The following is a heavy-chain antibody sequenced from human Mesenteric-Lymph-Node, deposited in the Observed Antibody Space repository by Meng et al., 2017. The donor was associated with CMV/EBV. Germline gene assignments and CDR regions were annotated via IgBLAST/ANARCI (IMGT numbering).Heavy chain of an antibody. CDR1: GGSISSSSYY. CDR3: AGLSGYRGAVDY. Sequence: SETLSLTCTVSGGSISSSSYYWGWIRQPPGKGLEWIGYIYYSGSTNYNPSLKSRVTISVDTSKNQFSLKLSSVTAADTAVYYCAGLSGYRGAVDYWGQGTLVTVSS. J-gene: IGHJ4*02. V-gene: IGHV4-61*05. D-gene: IGHD3-3*01. CDR2: IYYSGST.